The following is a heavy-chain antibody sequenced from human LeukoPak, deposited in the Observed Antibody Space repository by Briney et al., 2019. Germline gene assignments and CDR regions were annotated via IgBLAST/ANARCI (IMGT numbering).Heavy chain of an antibody. Sequence: ASVKVSCKASGYTFTSYAMNWVRQAPGQGLEWMGWINTNTGNPTYAQGFTGRFVFSLDTSVSTAYLQISSLKAEDTAVYYCARDDRLTWIQLWLNWFDPWGQGTLVTVSS. V-gene: IGHV7-4-1*02. CDR2: INTNTGNP. D-gene: IGHD5-18*01. CDR1: GYTFTSYA. J-gene: IGHJ5*02. CDR3: ARDDRLTWIQLWLNWFDP.